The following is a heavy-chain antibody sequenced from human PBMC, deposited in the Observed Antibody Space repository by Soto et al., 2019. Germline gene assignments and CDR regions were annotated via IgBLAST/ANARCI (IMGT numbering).Heavy chain of an antibody. CDR2: IHSIRSII. Sequence: EVQLVESGGGLVQPGGSLRLSCAVSGFTFSSHAMNWVRQAPGKGLEWVAYIHSIRSIIYYADSVKGRFPISRDNAKNSLYLQMDSLRDADTAVYYCARDARNADYDYWGQGTLVTVSS. D-gene: IGHD3-16*01. J-gene: IGHJ4*02. CDR1: GFTFSSHA. CDR3: ARDARNADYDY. V-gene: IGHV3-48*02.